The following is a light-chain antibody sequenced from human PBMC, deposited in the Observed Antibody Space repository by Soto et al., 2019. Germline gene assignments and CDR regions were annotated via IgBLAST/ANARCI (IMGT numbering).Light chain of an antibody. CDR1: QSVSSS. J-gene: IGKJ1*01. V-gene: IGKV3-20*01. CDR2: GAS. Sequence: EIVLTHSRGAVSLAPGERTTRCSTSSQSVSSSLAWYQQKPGQAPRLLIYGASSRATGIPDRFSGSGSGPDFTLTISRLEPEDFAVYYCHQYGISPPRTFGQGTKV. CDR3: HQYGISPPRT.